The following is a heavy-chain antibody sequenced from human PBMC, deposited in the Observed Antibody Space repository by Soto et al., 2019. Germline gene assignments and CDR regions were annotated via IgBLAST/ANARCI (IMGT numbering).Heavy chain of an antibody. J-gene: IGHJ5*02. Sequence: SETLSLTCTVSGGSISRTTYSWGWIRQPPGKGLEWIGNIYHSGRTTYNPSLRSRVTISVDTSKNQFSLRLSSVTAADTAMYYCARHTPTNYNWFDPWGQGTLVTVSS. CDR3: ARHTPTNYNWFDP. D-gene: IGHD2-15*01. CDR2: IYHSGRT. CDR1: GGSISRTTYS. V-gene: IGHV4-39*01.